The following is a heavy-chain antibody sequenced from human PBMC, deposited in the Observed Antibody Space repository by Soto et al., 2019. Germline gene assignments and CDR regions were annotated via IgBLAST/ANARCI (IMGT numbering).Heavy chain of an antibody. CDR1: GSRFSSFW. Sequence: GESLKISCQGSGSRFSSFWIGWVRQMPGKGLEWMGIAQPGHSDTRYSPAFQGHVTISADESTNTAYPQWSSLRASDTAMYFCARHGHSSSWYPDHWGQGTLVTVSS. V-gene: IGHV5-51*01. CDR2: AQPGHSDT. J-gene: IGHJ4*02. D-gene: IGHD6-13*01. CDR3: ARHGHSSSWYPDH.